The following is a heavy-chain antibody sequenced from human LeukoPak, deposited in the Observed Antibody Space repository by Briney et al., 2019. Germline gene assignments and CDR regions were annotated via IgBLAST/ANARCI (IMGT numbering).Heavy chain of an antibody. CDR1: GYTFTDYD. CDR3: VTEYLGH. CDR2: IHPSSGYR. J-gene: IGHJ4*02. D-gene: IGHD1-20*01. V-gene: IGHV1-8*01. Sequence: ASVKVSCKTSGYTFTDYDINWVRQAPGQGLEWMGYIHPSSGYRESAQKFQGRVTMTRNVSTGTAYMELSSLTSEDTAVYYCVTEYLGHWGQGTLVIVSS.